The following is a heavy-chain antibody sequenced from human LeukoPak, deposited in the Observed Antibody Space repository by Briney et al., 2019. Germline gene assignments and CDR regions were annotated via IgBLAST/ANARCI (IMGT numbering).Heavy chain of an antibody. J-gene: IGHJ4*02. V-gene: IGHV3-30*04. CDR3: AKIAAAGPISDDY. Sequence: PGGSLRLSCAASGFTFSSYAMHWVRQAPGKGLEWVAVISYDGSNKYYADSVKGRFTISRDNSKNTLYLQMNSLRAEDTAVYYCAKIAAAGPISDDYWGQGTLVTVSS. CDR1: GFTFSSYA. CDR2: ISYDGSNK. D-gene: IGHD6-13*01.